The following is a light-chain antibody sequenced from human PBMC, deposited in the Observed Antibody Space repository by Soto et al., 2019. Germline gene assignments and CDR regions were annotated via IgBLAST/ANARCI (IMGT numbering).Light chain of an antibody. J-gene: IGKJ5*01. V-gene: IGKV1-5*01. Sequence: DIQMTQSPSSLSASAGDRVTITCRASQSITSYLNWYLQKPGKAPKLLIYDASSLESGVPSRFSGSGSGTEFTLTISSLQPDDFATYYCQQYNSYQITFGQGTRLEIK. CDR2: DAS. CDR3: QQYNSYQIT. CDR1: QSITSY.